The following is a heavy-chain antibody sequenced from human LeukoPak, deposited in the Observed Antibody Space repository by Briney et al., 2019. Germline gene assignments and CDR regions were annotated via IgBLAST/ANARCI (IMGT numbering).Heavy chain of an antibody. V-gene: IGHV4-39*01. CDR1: GGSISSSSYY. D-gene: IGHD3-10*01. CDR3: ARRFSLLWFGEPVYYFDY. Sequence: SETLSLTCTVSGGSISSSSYYWGWIRQPPGKGLEWIGSIYYSGSTYYNPSLKSRVTISVDTSKNQFSLKLSSVTAADTAVYYCARRFSLLWFGEPVYYFDYWGQGTLVTVSS. CDR2: IYYSGST. J-gene: IGHJ4*02.